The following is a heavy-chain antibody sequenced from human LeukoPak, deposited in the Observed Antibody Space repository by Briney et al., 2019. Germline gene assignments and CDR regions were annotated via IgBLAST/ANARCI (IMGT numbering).Heavy chain of an antibody. Sequence: ASVKVSCKASGGTFSSYAISWVRQAPGQGLEWMGGIIPIFGTANYAQKFQGRVTVTTDESTSTAYMELSSLRAEDTALYYCARGNYCSSTSCYYFDYWGQGTLVTVSS. V-gene: IGHV1-69*05. CDR2: IIPIFGTA. CDR1: GGTFSSYA. J-gene: IGHJ4*02. D-gene: IGHD2-2*01. CDR3: ARGNYCSSTSCYYFDY.